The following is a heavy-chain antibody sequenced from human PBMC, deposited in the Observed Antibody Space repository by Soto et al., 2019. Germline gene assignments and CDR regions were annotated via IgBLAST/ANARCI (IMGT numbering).Heavy chain of an antibody. CDR1: GNTFTTYY. CDR3: GRGRSGQIVVFY. V-gene: IGHV1-46*01. Sequence: GASVKVSCKASGNTFTTYYIHWVRQAPGQGRVWMGIIYPYGVSTSYAQKFQGRVTMTRDMSITTVYMELNNLGPDDTAVYYCGRGRSGQIVVFYWGQGTPVTVSS. J-gene: IGHJ4*02. D-gene: IGHD1-26*01. CDR2: IYPYGVST.